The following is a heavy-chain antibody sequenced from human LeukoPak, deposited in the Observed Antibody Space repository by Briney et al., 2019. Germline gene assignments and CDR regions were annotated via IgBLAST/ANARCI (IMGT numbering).Heavy chain of an antibody. Sequence: GGSLRLSCAASGFIFSSYWMSWVRQAPGMGLEWVANIKYDGSEKYFVDSVKGRFTISRDNAYNSLYLQLTSLRAEETAVYYCARFGGYEVANTYYYGMDVWGQGTTVTVSS. V-gene: IGHV3-7*01. CDR1: GFIFSSYW. CDR3: ARFGGYEVANTYYYGMDV. J-gene: IGHJ6*02. CDR2: IKYDGSEK. D-gene: IGHD3-16*01.